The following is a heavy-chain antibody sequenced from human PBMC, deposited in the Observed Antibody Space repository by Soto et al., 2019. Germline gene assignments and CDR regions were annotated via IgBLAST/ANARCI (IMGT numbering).Heavy chain of an antibody. Sequence: WGSLRLSCAASGFTFSSYGMHWVRQAPGKGLEWVAVISYDGSNKYYADSVKGRFTISRDNSKNTLYLQMNSLRAEDTAVYYCAKGSGWELLRNDAFDIWGQGTMVTVSS. CDR3: AKGSGWELLRNDAFDI. CDR2: ISYDGSNK. D-gene: IGHD1-26*01. V-gene: IGHV3-30*18. CDR1: GFTFSSYG. J-gene: IGHJ3*02.